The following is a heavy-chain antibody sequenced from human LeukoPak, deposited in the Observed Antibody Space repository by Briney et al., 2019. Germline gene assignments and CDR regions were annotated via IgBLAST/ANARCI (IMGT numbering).Heavy chain of an antibody. CDR2: ISSGGSTI. D-gene: IGHD3-9*01. V-gene: IGHV3-48*03. CDR3: ASSLTYYDILTGYYPLGAFDI. Sequence: GGSLRLSCAASGFTFSSYEMNWVRQAPGKGLEWVSYISSGGSTIYYADSVRGRFTISRDNAKNSLYLQMNSLRAEDTAVYYCASSLTYYDILTGYYPLGAFDIWGQGTMVTVSS. J-gene: IGHJ3*02. CDR1: GFTFSSYE.